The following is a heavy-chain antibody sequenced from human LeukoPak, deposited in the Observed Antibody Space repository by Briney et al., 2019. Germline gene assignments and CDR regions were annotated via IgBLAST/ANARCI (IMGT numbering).Heavy chain of an antibody. CDR1: GFTVSSNY. CDR3: AKVSRESLWIQLMFDP. D-gene: IGHD5-18*01. V-gene: IGHV3-66*01. CDR2: IYSGGST. Sequence: HPGGSLRLSCAASGFTVSSNYMSWVRQAPGKGLEWVSVIYSGGSTYYADSVKGRFTISRDNSKNTLYLQMNSLRAEDTAVYYCAKVSRESLWIQLMFDPWGQGTLVTVSS. J-gene: IGHJ5*02.